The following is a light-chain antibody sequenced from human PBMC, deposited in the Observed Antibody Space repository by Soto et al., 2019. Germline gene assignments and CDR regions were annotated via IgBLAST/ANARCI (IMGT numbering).Light chain of an antibody. J-gene: IGLJ1*01. V-gene: IGLV2-14*01. CDR1: SSDVGGYNY. CDR3: SSFTSSSTLYV. Sequence: QSALTQPASVSGSPGQSITISCTGNSSDVGGYNYVSWYQQDPGKAPKLMIYDVSNRPSGVSNRFSGSKSGNTASLTISGLQAEDEADYYCSSFTSSSTLYVFGTGTKVTVL. CDR2: DVS.